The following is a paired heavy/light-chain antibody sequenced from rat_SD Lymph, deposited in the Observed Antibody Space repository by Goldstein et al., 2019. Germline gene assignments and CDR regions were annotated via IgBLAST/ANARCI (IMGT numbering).Heavy chain of an antibody. Sequence: EVQLQQSGPELQRPGASVKLSCKASGYTFTEYYMYWVKQRPKQGLELIGRIDPEDCSTDYVEKFKNKATLTADTSSNTAYMQLSSLTSEDTATYFCARGPYYYDGYYHVGNWFAYWGQGTLVTVSS. V-gene: IGHV1-18*01. CDR1: GYTFTEYY. J-gene: IGHJ3*01. CDR2: IDPEDCST. CDR3: ARGPYYYDGYYHVGNWFAY. D-gene: IGHD1-12*03.
Light chain of an antibody. CDR2: STS. CDR1: SSVSN. J-gene: IGKJ2-1*01. CDR3: QQWSSNPNT. Sequence: EIVLTQSPTTTAASPGEKVTITCLASSSVSNMYWYQQKSGASPKLLIYSTSSLASGVPDRFSGSGSGTSYSLTINTMEAEDAATYYCQQWSSNPNTFGAGTKLELK. V-gene: IGKV4S4*01.